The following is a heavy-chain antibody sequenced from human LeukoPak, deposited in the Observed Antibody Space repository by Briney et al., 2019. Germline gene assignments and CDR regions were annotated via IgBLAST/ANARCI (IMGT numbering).Heavy chain of an antibody. J-gene: IGHJ5*02. Sequence: PGGSLRLTCAASGFTFSSYAMSWVRQAPGKGLEWVSAISGSGGSTYYADSVKGRFTISRDNSKNALYLQMNSLRAEDTAVYYCAKSIVGATYNWFDPWGQGTLVTVYS. V-gene: IGHV3-23*01. CDR2: ISGSGGST. CDR3: AKSIVGATYNWFDP. CDR1: GFTFSSYA. D-gene: IGHD1-26*01.